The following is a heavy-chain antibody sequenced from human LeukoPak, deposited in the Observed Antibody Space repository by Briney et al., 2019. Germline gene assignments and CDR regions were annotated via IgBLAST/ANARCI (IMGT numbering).Heavy chain of an antibody. D-gene: IGHD5/OR15-5a*01. CDR3: ARVSVGRWAASYYYYMDV. CDR1: GGSISSSSYY. V-gene: IGHV4-39*07. J-gene: IGHJ6*03. CDR2: IYYSGST. Sequence: SETLSLTCTVSGGSISSSSYYWGWIRQPPGKGLEWIGSIYYSGSTYYNPSLKSRVTISVDKSKNQFSLKLNSVTAADTAVYYCARVSVGRWAASYYYYMDVWGKGTTVTVSS.